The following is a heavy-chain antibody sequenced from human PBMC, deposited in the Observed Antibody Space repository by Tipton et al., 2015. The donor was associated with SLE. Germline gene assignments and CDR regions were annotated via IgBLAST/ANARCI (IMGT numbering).Heavy chain of an antibody. J-gene: IGHJ4*02. CDR1: GGSISSSSYY. D-gene: IGHD1-26*01. Sequence: TLSLTCTVSGGSISSSSYYWGWIRQPPGKGLEWIANIYYSGSTFYNPSLKSRVSISVDTSKNQFSLRLSSVTAADTAVYYCARGLFGWELPYWGQGTLVTVSS. CDR2: IYYSGST. V-gene: IGHV4-39*07. CDR3: ARGLFGWELPY.